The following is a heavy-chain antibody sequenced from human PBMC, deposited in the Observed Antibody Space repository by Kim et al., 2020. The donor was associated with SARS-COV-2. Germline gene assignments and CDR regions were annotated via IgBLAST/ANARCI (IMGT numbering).Heavy chain of an antibody. CDR2: IYHSGST. J-gene: IGHJ4*02. V-gene: IGHV4-4*02. CDR1: GGSISSSNW. CDR3: ARERGRSAAGTGDY. D-gene: IGHD6-13*01. Sequence: SETLSLTCAVSGGSISSSNWWSWVRPPPGTGLEWIGEIYHSGSTNYNPSLKSRVTISVDKSKNQFSLKLSSVTAADTAVYYCARERGRSAAGTGDYWGQGTLVTVSS.